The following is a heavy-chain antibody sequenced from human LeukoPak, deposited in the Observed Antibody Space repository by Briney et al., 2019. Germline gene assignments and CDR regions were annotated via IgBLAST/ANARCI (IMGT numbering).Heavy chain of an antibody. D-gene: IGHD2-21*02. CDR1: GFTFSSYA. J-gene: IGHJ4*02. CDR3: AKDFTVVVTAIVDY. Sequence: GGSLRLSCAASGFTFSSYAMSWVGHAPGKGLELVSAISGSGGSTYYADSVKGRFTISRDNSKNTLYLQMNSLRAEDTAVYYCAKDFTVVVTAIVDYWGQGTLVTVSS. V-gene: IGHV3-23*01. CDR2: ISGSGGST.